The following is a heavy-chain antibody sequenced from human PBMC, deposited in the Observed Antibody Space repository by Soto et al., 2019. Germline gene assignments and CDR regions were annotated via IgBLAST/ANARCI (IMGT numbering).Heavy chain of an antibody. CDR2: ISDSGDRT. CDR1: GFTLSMSA. CDR3: AKSLYYDSSGYYYRIFDY. D-gene: IGHD3-22*01. J-gene: IGHJ4*02. Sequence: GGSLRLSCASSGFTLSMSAVNWVRQAPGKGLEWVSYISDSGDRTYYADSVKGRFTISRDRSKNTVYLQMNSLRAEDTAVYYCAKSLYYDSSGYYYRIFDYWGQGTLVTVS. V-gene: IGHV3-23*01.